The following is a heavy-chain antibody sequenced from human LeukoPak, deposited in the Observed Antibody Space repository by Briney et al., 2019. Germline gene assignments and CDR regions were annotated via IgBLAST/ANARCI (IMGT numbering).Heavy chain of an antibody. CDR2: ISGSGGST. Sequence: QSGGSLRLSCAASGFTFSSYAMSWARQAPGKGLEWVSAISGSGGSTYYADSVKGRFTISRDNSKNTLYLQMNSLRAEDTAVYYCAKGGGYSYGYLDYWGQGTLVTVSS. V-gene: IGHV3-23*01. J-gene: IGHJ4*02. CDR3: AKGGGYSYGYLDY. D-gene: IGHD5-18*01. CDR1: GFTFSSYA.